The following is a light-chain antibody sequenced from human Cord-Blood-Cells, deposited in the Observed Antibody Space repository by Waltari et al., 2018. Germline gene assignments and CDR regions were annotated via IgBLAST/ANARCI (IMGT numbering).Light chain of an antibody. CDR2: DAS. CDR1: QDISNY. Sequence: DIQMPQSPSSLSASVGDRVTITCTASQDISNYLNWYQQKPGKAPKLLIYDASNLETGVPSRFSGSGSGTDFTFTISSLQPEDIATYYCQQYDNLPYTFGQGTKLEIK. V-gene: IGKV1-33*01. CDR3: QQYDNLPYT. J-gene: IGKJ2*01.